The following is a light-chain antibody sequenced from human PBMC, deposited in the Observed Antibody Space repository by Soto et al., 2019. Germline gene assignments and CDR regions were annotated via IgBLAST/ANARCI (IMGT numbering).Light chain of an antibody. CDR2: EAS. J-gene: IGKJ3*01. CDR1: QSVGTF. Sequence: EIVLTQSPATLSLSPGERATLSCRAIQSVGTFVAWYQQKPGQAPRLLIYEASNRAAGIPARFSGSGSGSDFTLTISRIEPEDVAVYYCKQCNNWPQWKVGPVTNVDI. CDR3: KQCNNWPQWK. V-gene: IGKV3-11*01.